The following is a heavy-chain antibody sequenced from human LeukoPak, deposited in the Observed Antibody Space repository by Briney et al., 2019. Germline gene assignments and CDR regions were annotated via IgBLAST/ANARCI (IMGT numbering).Heavy chain of an antibody. CDR1: GYTFTSYG. CDR2: ISAYNGNT. J-gene: IGHJ3*02. V-gene: IGHV1-18*01. CDR3: ARGEHDYDSSAFYYGAFDI. D-gene: IGHD3-22*01. Sequence: ASVKVSCKASGYTFTSYGISWVRQAPGQGLEWMGWISAYNGNTNYAQKLQGRVTMTRTTSTTTAYMELSGLTSEDTAIYYCARGEHDYDSSAFYYGAFDIWGQGTMVTVSS.